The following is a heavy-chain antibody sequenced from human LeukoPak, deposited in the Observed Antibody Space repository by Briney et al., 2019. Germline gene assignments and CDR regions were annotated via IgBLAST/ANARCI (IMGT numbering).Heavy chain of an antibody. V-gene: IGHV1-18*01. CDR3: ASVYCSSTSCPRGDYYYGMDV. CDR2: ISVYNGNT. Sequence: ASVKVSCKASGYTFTSYGISWVRQAHGQGLEWMGWISVYNGNTNYAQKLQGRVTMTTDTSTSTAYMELRSLRSDDTAVYYCASVYCSSTSCPRGDYYYGMDVWGQGTTVTVSS. CDR1: GYTFTSYG. J-gene: IGHJ6*02. D-gene: IGHD2-2*01.